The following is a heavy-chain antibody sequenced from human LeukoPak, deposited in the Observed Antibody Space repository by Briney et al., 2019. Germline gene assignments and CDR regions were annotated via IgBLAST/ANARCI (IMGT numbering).Heavy chain of an antibody. V-gene: IGHV4-59*12. J-gene: IGHJ5*02. CDR3: ARAGARLGWFVP. CDR1: GGSISSYY. D-gene: IGHD3-16*01. Sequence: SETLSLTCTVSGGSISSYYWSWIRQPPGKGLEWIGYIYNSGSTNYNPSLKSRVTISVDTSKNQFSLKLSSVTAADTAVYYCARAGARLGWFVPWGQGTLVTVSS. CDR2: IYNSGST.